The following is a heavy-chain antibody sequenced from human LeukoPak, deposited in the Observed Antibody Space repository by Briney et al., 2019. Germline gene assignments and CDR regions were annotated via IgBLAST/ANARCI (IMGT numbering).Heavy chain of an antibody. Sequence: SETLSLTCTVSGDSISSSKKYWGWVRQPPGKGLEWIGSIYYSGNTYYNPSLKSRVTISLDTSRNQFSLRLSSVTAADTADYYCARAQGDGLIDFWGQGTLVTVSS. CDR2: IYYSGNT. CDR3: ARAQGDGLIDF. D-gene: IGHD3/OR15-3a*01. J-gene: IGHJ4*02. V-gene: IGHV4-39*01. CDR1: GDSISSSKKY.